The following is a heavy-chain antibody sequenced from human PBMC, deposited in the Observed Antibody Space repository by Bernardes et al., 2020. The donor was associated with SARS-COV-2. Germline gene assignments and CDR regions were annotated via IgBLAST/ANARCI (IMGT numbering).Heavy chain of an antibody. V-gene: IGHV3-7*01. Sequence: VGSLRLSCAASGFTFSSYWMSWVRQAPGKGLEWVANIKQDGSEKYYVDSVKGRFTISRDNAKNSLYLQMNSLRAEDTAVYYCARAGVTSSGGYYYYGMDVWGQGTTVTVSS. CDR2: IKQDGSEK. CDR3: ARAGVTSSGGYYYYGMDV. J-gene: IGHJ6*02. D-gene: IGHD6-25*01. CDR1: GFTFSSYW.